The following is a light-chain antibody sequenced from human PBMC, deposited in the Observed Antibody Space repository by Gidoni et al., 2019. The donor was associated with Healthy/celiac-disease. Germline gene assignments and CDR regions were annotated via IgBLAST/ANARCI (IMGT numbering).Light chain of an antibody. V-gene: IGKV4-1*01. CDR2: WAS. Sequence: DIVMTQSPDSLAVSLGARATIICKPSQSVLYSSNNKNYLPWYQQKPGQPPKLLIYWASTRESGVPDRFSGSGSGTDFTLTISSLQAEDVAVYYCQQYYSTPRTFGQGTKVEIK. CDR1: QSVLYSSNNKNY. J-gene: IGKJ1*01. CDR3: QQYYSTPRT.